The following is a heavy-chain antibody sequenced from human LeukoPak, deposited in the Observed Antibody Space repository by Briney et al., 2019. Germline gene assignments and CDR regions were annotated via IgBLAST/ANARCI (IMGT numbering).Heavy chain of an antibody. CDR3: ARARLESGGSGFDY. CDR2: IKQDGSEK. D-gene: IGHD2-15*01. CDR1: GFTFSSYW. Sequence: GGSLRLSCAASGFTFSSYWMSWVRQAPGKGLEWVANIKQDGSEKYYVDSVKGRFTISRDNAKNSLYLQMNSLRAEDTAVYYCARARLESGGSGFDYWGQGTLVTVSS. V-gene: IGHV3-7*01. J-gene: IGHJ4*02.